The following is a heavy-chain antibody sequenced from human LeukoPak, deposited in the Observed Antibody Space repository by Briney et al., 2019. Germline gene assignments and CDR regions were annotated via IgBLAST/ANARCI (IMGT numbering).Heavy chain of an antibody. CDR1: GFTFSSYG. D-gene: IGHD5-18*01. Sequence: GGSLRLSCAASGFTFSSYGMSWVRQAPGKGLEWVSAIGGSGSTTYYADSVKGRFTISRDNSKNTLYLQMNSLRAEDTAVYYCAKDTASSWWYFDLWGRGTLVTVSS. CDR3: AKDTASSWWYFDL. J-gene: IGHJ2*01. CDR2: IGGSGSTT. V-gene: IGHV3-23*01.